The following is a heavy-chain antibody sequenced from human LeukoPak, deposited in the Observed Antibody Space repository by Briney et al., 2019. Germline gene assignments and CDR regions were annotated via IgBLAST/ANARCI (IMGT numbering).Heavy chain of an antibody. CDR1: GGSFSSYY. Sequence: PSETLSLTCAVYGGSFSSYYWSWIRQPPGKGLEWIGYIYYSGSTNYNPSLKSRVTISVDTSKNQFSLKLSSVTAADTAVYYCARVVSSGWYETTYYYYYMDVWGKGTTVTISS. V-gene: IGHV4-59*01. J-gene: IGHJ6*03. CDR3: ARVVSSGWYETTYYYYYMDV. D-gene: IGHD6-19*01. CDR2: IYYSGST.